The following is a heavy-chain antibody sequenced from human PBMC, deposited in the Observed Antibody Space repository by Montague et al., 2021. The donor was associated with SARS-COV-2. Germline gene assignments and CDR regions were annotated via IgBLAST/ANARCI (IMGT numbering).Heavy chain of an antibody. Sequence: SETLSLTCSVSGGSISSTSYYWGWIRQPPGKGLEWIGSIYYSGSTYYNPSLRSRVTISVDTSKNQFSLKLSPVTAADTAVYYCARWYYGSGSYPHWGQGTLVTVSS. V-gene: IGHV4-39*01. CDR1: GGSISSTSYY. D-gene: IGHD3-10*01. CDR2: IYYSGST. J-gene: IGHJ4*02. CDR3: ARWYYGSGSYPH.